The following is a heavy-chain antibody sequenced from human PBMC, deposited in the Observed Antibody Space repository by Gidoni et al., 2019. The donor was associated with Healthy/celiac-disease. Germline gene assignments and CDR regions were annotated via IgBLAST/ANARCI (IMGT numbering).Heavy chain of an antibody. D-gene: IGHD6-6*01. CDR3: AREFRAARLGDAFDI. J-gene: IGHJ3*02. CDR1: GGSISSGGYY. CDR2: IYYSGST. V-gene: IGHV4-31*03. Sequence: QVQLQESGPGLVTPSQTLSLTCTVSGGSISSGGYYWSWIRQPPGKGLEWMGYIYYSGSTYYNPSLKSRGTISVDTSKNQFSLKLSSVTAADTAVDYCAREFRAARLGDAFDIWGQGTMVTVSS.